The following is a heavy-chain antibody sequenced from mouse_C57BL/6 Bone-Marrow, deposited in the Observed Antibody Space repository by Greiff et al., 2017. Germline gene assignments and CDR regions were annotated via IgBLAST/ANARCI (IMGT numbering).Heavy chain of an antibody. CDR3: ARDGSSYDWFAY. V-gene: IGHV1-81*01. Sequence: QVQLKQSGAELARPGASVKLSCKASGYTFTSYGISWVKQRTGQGLEWIGEIYPRSGNTYYNEKFKGKATLTADKSSSTAYMELRSLTSEDSAVYFCARDGSSYDWFAYWGQGTLVTVSA. CDR1: GYTFTSYG. CDR2: IYPRSGNT. J-gene: IGHJ3*01. D-gene: IGHD1-1*01.